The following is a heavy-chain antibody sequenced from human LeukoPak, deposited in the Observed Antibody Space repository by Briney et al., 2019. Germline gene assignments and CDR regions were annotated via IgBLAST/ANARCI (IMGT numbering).Heavy chain of an antibody. CDR2: IRYDGSNK. CDR1: GFTFSSYG. V-gene: IGHV3-30*02. J-gene: IGHJ4*02. D-gene: IGHD2-21*02. CDR3: AKDLPTYCGGDCYLDY. Sequence: GGSLRLSCAASGFTFSSYGMHWVRQAPGKGLEWVAFIRYDGSNKYYADSVKGRFTISRDNSKNTLYLQMNSLRAEDTAVYYCAKDLPTYCGGDCYLDYWGQGTLVTVSS.